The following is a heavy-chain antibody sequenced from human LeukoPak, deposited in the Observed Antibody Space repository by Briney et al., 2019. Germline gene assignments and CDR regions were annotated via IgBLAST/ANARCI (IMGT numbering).Heavy chain of an antibody. Sequence: SETLSLTCAVYGGSFSGYYWSWIRQPPGKGLEWIGEINHSGSTNYNPSLKSRVTISVDTSKNQFSLKLSSVTAADTAVYYCARVYGAVVRGAFDIWGQGTMVTVSS. D-gene: IGHD6-19*01. V-gene: IGHV4-34*01. J-gene: IGHJ3*02. CDR3: ARVYGAVVRGAFDI. CDR1: GGSFSGYY. CDR2: INHSGST.